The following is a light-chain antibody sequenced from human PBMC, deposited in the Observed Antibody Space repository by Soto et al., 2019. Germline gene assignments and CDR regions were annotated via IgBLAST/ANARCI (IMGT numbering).Light chain of an antibody. CDR3: QQYRSSPWT. V-gene: IGKV3-20*01. CDR1: QSVSSGS. CDR2: DAS. J-gene: IGKJ1*01. Sequence: ENVLTQSPDTLSLSPGERATLSCRASQSVSSGSIAWYQQKPGQAPSLLIYDASTRPTGIPDRFSGSGSGTVFTLTISRLEPEDFVVYHCQQYRSSPWTFGQGTKVDIK.